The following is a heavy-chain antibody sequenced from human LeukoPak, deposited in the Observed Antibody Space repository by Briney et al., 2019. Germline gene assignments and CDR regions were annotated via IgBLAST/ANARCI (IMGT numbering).Heavy chain of an antibody. CDR3: ARGTTNMALDAFDI. D-gene: IGHD1-7*01. CDR2: LYYSGHT. Sequence: SDTLSLTCTVSGGSVSSYYWSWIRQPPGKGLEWIGYLYYSGHTIYTPSLKSRVIIPVDTSKNQFSLKLSSVTAADTAVYYCARGTTNMALDAFDIWGEGTIVTVSA. V-gene: IGHV4-59*02. J-gene: IGHJ3*02. CDR1: GGSVSSYY.